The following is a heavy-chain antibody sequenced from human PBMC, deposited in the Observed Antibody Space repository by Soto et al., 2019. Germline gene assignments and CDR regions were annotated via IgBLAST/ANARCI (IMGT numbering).Heavy chain of an antibody. CDR1: GFSLSTSGVG. D-gene: IGHD2-21*02. V-gene: IGHV2-5*02. Sequence: QITLKESGPTLVKPTQTLTLTCTFSGFSLSTSGVGVGWIRQPPGKALEWLALIYWDDDKRYSPSLKSRLTITKDTSKNQLVLTMTNMDPVDTATYYCAHLVVVTAIRGGWFDPWGQGTLVTVSS. CDR2: IYWDDDK. CDR3: AHLVVVTAIRGGWFDP. J-gene: IGHJ5*02.